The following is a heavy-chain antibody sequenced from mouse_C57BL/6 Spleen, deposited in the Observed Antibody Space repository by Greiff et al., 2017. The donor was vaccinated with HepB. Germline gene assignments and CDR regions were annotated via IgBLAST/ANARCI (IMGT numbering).Heavy chain of an antibody. Sequence: QVQLQQPGAELVRPGSSVKLSCKASGYTFTSYWMDWVKQRPGQGLEWIGNIYPSDSETHYNQKFKDKATLTVDKSSSTAYMQLSSLTSEDSAVYYCARIDYYGSSLYYYAMDYWGQGTSVTVSS. J-gene: IGHJ4*01. CDR3: ARIDYYGSSLYYYAMDY. D-gene: IGHD1-1*01. CDR1: GYTFTSYW. V-gene: IGHV1-61*01. CDR2: IYPSDSET.